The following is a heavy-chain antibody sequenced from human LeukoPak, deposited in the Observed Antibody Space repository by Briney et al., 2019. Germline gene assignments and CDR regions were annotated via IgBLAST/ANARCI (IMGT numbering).Heavy chain of an antibody. D-gene: IGHD6-13*01. CDR3: ARGRGAAAGANWFDP. J-gene: IGHJ5*02. Sequence: ASVKASCKASGYTFTGYYMHWVRQAPGQGLEWMGWINPNSGGTNYAQKFQGRVTMTRDTSISTAYMELSRLRSDDTAVYYCARGRGAAAGANWFDPWGQGTLVTVSS. CDR2: INPNSGGT. V-gene: IGHV1-2*02. CDR1: GYTFTGYY.